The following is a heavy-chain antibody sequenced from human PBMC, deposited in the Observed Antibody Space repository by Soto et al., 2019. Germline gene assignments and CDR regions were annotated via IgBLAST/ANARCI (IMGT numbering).Heavy chain of an antibody. V-gene: IGHV4-30-4*01. CDR2: IHYSGSS. Sequence: QVQMQESGPGLVKPSQTLSLTCTVSGGSISSGDYYWSWIRQPPGKGLEWIGYIHYSGSSYNNPSLTSRITISVDTSNNQFSLNLRSVTAADTAVYYCARDTRGLLDYWGQGTLVTVSS. D-gene: IGHD2-15*01. J-gene: IGHJ4*02. CDR3: ARDTRGLLDY. CDR1: GGSISSGDYY.